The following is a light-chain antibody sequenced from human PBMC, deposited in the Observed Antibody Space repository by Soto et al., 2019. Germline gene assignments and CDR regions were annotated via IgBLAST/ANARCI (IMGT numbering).Light chain of an antibody. Sequence: DIQMTQSPSTVSAYVGDSVTITCRASQSITTWLAWYQQRPGKAPKLLIYDVSSLQSGVPSTFSGSGSGTEFTLTISSLQPDDFATYYCQQYYTYWHMFGQGTRVEIK. CDR2: DVS. CDR1: QSITTW. CDR3: QQYYTYWHM. V-gene: IGKV1-5*01. J-gene: IGKJ1*01.